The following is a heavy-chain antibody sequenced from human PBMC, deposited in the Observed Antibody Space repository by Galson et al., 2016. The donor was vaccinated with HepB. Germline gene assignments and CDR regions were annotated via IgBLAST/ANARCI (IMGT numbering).Heavy chain of an antibody. J-gene: IGHJ4*02. V-gene: IGHV5-10-1*01. D-gene: IGHD2-15*01. CDR2: IDPSDSQI. Sequence: QSGAEVKKPGESLRISCKGFGYRFTSHWISWVRQMPGKGLEWMGSIDPSDSQIRYSPAFQGHVTISGANSISTAYLQWSSLKASDTAMYYCSRRGYCSGDSCYLLDYWGQGTLVAVSS. CDR3: SRRGYCSGDSCYLLDY. CDR1: GYRFTSHW.